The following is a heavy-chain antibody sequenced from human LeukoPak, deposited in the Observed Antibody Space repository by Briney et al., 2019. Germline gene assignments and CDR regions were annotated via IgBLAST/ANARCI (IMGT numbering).Heavy chain of an antibody. CDR2: VTGSGSGT. D-gene: IGHD1-14*01. Sequence: PGGSLRLSCAASGFTFNNNAMSWVRQAPGKGLEWVSTVTGSGSGTYYADSVKGRFTISRDNSKNMLYLQMNSLRAEDTAVYHCAKTYNNYFDYWGQGTLVTVSS. V-gene: IGHV3-23*01. CDR1: GFTFNNNA. J-gene: IGHJ4*02. CDR3: AKTYNNYFDY.